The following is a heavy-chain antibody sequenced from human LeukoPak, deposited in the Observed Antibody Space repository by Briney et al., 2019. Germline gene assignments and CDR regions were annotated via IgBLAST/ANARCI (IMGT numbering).Heavy chain of an antibody. Sequence: PSETLSLTCAVSGGSIGSGGYSWSWIRQPPGKGLEWIGYIYHSGSTYYNPSLKSRVTISVDRSKNQFSLKLSSVTAADTAVYYCAREYTLYRSGWFLDYWGQGTVVTVSS. V-gene: IGHV4-30-2*01. J-gene: IGHJ4*02. D-gene: IGHD6-19*01. CDR2: IYHSGST. CDR1: GGSIGSGGYS. CDR3: AREYTLYRSGWFLDY.